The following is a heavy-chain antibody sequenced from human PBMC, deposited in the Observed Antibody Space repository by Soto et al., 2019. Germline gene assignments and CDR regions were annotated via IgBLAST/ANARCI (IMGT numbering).Heavy chain of an antibody. J-gene: IGHJ3*02. Sequence: ASLKVSCKGSGYTFTSYAMSWVRQAPGQGLEWMGWINTNTGNPTYAQGFTGRFVFSLDTSVSTAYLQICSLKAEDTAVYYCARDLRGYNDAFDIWGQGTMVTVSS. CDR2: INTNTGNP. CDR3: ARDLRGYNDAFDI. V-gene: IGHV7-4-1*01. CDR1: GYTFTSYA. D-gene: IGHD5-12*01.